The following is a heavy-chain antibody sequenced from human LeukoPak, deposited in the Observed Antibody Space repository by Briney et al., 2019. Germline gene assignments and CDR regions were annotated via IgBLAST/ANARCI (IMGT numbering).Heavy chain of an antibody. CDR1: GFTFSSYA. V-gene: IGHV3-23*01. CDR3: AKTGAPYYYYMDV. Sequence: PGGSLRLSCAASGFTFSSYAMSWVRQAPGKGLEWVSAISGSGGSTYYADSVKGRFTISRDNSKNTLYLQMNSLRAEDTAVCYCAKTGAPYYYYMDVWGKGTTVTVSS. D-gene: IGHD1-1*01. CDR2: ISGSGGST. J-gene: IGHJ6*03.